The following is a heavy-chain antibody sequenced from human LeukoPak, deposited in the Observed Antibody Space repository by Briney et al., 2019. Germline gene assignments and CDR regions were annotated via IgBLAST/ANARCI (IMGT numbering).Heavy chain of an antibody. J-gene: IGHJ4*02. V-gene: IGHV4-59*01. D-gene: IGHD3-3*01. CDR2: IYYSGST. CDR3: ARVRFLEWFDY. CDR1: GGSISSYY. Sequence: SETLSLTCTVSGGSISSYYWSWIRQPPGKGLEWIGYIYYSGSTNYNPSLKSRVTISVDTSKNQFSLKLSSVTAADTAVYYCARVRFLEWFDYWGQGTLVTVSS.